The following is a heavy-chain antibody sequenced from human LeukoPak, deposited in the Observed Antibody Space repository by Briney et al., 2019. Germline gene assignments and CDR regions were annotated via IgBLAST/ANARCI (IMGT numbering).Heavy chain of an antibody. J-gene: IGHJ3*02. D-gene: IGHD4-23*01. V-gene: IGHV3-23*01. CDR2: ISGSGGST. CDR3: AKDWSRYGGNSNDAFDI. CDR1: GFTFSSYA. Sequence: GGSLGLSCAASGFTFSSYAMSWVRQAPGKGLEWVSAISGSGGSTYYADSVKGRFTISRDNSKNTLYLQMNSLRAEDTAVYYCAKDWSRYGGNSNDAFDIWGQGTMVTVSS.